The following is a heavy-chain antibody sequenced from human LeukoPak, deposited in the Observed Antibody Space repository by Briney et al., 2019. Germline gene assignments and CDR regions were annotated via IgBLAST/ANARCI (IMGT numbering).Heavy chain of an antibody. V-gene: IGHV3-30*04. D-gene: IGHD3-22*01. CDR1: GFTFSSYA. Sequence: PGRSLRLSCAASGFTFSSYAMHWVRRAPGKGLEWVAVISYDGSNKYYADSVKGRFTISRDNSKNTLYLQMNSLRAEDTAVYYCARDRDYYDSSGPFDYWGQGTLVTVSS. J-gene: IGHJ4*02. CDR2: ISYDGSNK. CDR3: ARDRDYYDSSGPFDY.